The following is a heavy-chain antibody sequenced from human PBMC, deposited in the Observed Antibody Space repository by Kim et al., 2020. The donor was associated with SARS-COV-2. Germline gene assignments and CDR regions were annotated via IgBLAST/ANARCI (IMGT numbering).Heavy chain of an antibody. CDR3: ATHPASRFYYFES. J-gene: IGHJ4*02. CDR2: T. V-gene: IGHV3-66*04. Sequence: TYFADAVRGRFIISRDDSKNTLYLQMNSLRAEDTAVYYCATHPASRFYYFESWGQGTLVTVSS. D-gene: IGHD3-3*01.